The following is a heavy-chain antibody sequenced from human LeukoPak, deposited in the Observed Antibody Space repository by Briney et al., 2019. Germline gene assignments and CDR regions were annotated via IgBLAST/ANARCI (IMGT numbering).Heavy chain of an antibody. D-gene: IGHD2-21*02. CDR1: GLTFSSYA. CDR3: AKDRPSVVVTANDHDAFDI. V-gene: IGHV3-23*01. J-gene: IGHJ3*02. CDR2: ISVSGGST. Sequence: GGSLRLSCAASGLTFSSYAMSWVCEGPGEGLEWVLGISVSGGSTYYADSVNGRFTISRDNTKNTLYLQMNSLRAEDTAVYYCAKDRPSVVVTANDHDAFDIWGQGTMVTV.